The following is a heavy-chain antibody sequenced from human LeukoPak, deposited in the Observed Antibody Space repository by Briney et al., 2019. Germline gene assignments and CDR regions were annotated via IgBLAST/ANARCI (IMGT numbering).Heavy chain of an antibody. J-gene: IGHJ6*03. CDR2: INPNSGGT. Sequence: ASVKVSCTASGYTFTGYYMHWVRQAPGQGLEWMGWINPNSGGTIYAQKFQGRVTMTRDTSISTAYMELSRLTSDDTALYYCASGLTVYGLHYYYMDVWGKGTTVTVSS. V-gene: IGHV1-2*02. CDR1: GYTFTGYY. CDR3: ASGLTVYGLHYYYMDV. D-gene: IGHD2-8*01.